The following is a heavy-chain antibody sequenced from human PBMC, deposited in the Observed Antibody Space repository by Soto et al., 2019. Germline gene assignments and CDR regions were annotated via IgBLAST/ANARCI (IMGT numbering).Heavy chain of an antibody. CDR1: GYTFTSYY. V-gene: IGHV1-46*01. CDR2: INPSGGST. Sequence: ASVPVSCKASGYTFTSYYMHWVRQAPGQGLEWMGIINPSGGSTSYAQKFQGRVTMTRDTSTSTVYMELSSLRSEDTAVYYCATRTQTTAYGMDVWGQGTTVTVSS. J-gene: IGHJ6*02. D-gene: IGHD4-17*01. CDR3: ATRTQTTAYGMDV.